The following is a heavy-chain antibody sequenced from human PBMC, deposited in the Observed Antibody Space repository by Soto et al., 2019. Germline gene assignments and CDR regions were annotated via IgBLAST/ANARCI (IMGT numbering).Heavy chain of an antibody. J-gene: IGHJ4*02. V-gene: IGHV3-23*01. CDR2: ISGSGGST. CDR3: AKPSIVGAIGPRGGSYYFDY. CDR1: GFTFSSYA. D-gene: IGHD1-26*01. Sequence: EVQLLESGGGLVQPGGSLRLSCAASGFTFSSYAISWVRQAPGKGLEWVAAISGSGGSTYYADSVKGRFTISRDNSKNTLYLQMNSLRAEDTAVYYCAKPSIVGAIGPRGGSYYFDYWGQGTLVTVSS.